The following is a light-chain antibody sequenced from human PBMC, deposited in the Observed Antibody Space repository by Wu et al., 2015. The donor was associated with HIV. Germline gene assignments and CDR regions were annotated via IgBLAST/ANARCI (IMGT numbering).Light chain of an antibody. Sequence: EIVLTQSPATLSLSPGERATLSCRASQSISSFLAWYQQKPGQAPRLLIYDASNRATGIPTRFSGSGSGTEFTLTISNLQSEDFAVYSCQQYSNWPPTFGGGTKVEIK. CDR2: DAS. CDR1: QSISSF. V-gene: IGKV3-11*01. CDR3: QQYSNWPPT. J-gene: IGKJ4*01.